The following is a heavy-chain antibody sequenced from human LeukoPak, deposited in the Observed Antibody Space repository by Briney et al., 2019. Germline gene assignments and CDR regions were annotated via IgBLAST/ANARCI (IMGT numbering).Heavy chain of an antibody. V-gene: IGHV3-53*01. Sequence: GGSLRLSCAASGFTVSSNYVSWVRQAPGKGLEWVSVIYSGGSTYYADSVKGRFTISRDNSKNTLYLQMNSLRAEDTAVYYCARDGRGTMVRGPPNYGMDVWGQGTTVTVSS. J-gene: IGHJ6*02. CDR3: ARDGRGTMVRGPPNYGMDV. CDR1: GFTVSSNY. CDR2: IYSGGST. D-gene: IGHD3-10*01.